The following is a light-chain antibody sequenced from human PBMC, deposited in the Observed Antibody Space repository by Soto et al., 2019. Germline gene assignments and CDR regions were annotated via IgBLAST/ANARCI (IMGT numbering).Light chain of an antibody. Sequence: QSALTKPPSVYWSPGQSITLSFTGTSSDVGGYHYVSWYQQHPGKAPKPMIYEVSTRPYGGSNRFSRFKSGNTASLPISGVQSEYEADYYCTSYTSSGTYVFGNGTKLTVL. CDR1: SSDVGGYHY. CDR2: EVS. J-gene: IGLJ1*01. CDR3: TSYTSSGTYV. V-gene: IGLV2-14*01.